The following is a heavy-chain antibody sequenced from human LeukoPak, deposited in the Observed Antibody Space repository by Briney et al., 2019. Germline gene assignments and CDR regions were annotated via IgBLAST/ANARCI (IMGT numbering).Heavy chain of an antibody. D-gene: IGHD6-19*01. CDR1: GGSISSGGYY. V-gene: IGHV4-30-2*01. J-gene: IGHJ5*02. Sequence: SETLSLTCTVSGGSISSGGYYWSWIRQPPGKGLEWIGYIYHSGSTYYNPSLKSRVTISVDRSKNQFSLKLSSVTAADTAVYHCARRLYSSGRGRWFDPWGQGTLVTVSS. CDR2: IYHSGST. CDR3: ARRLYSSGRGRWFDP.